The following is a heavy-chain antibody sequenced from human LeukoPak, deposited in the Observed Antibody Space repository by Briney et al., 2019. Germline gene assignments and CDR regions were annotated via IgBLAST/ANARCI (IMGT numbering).Heavy chain of an antibody. V-gene: IGHV3-74*01. CDR2: VHSGGSPT. D-gene: IGHD3-10*01. J-gene: IGHJ4*02. Sequence: LTGGSLRLSCAASGFTFSSYWMHWVRQASGKGLVWVSRVHSGGSPTSYADSVKGRCTITRNNAKNTVYLQMNSLRAEDTAVYYCARGSAVGAYFDYWGQGTLATVA. CDR3: ARGSAVGAYFDY. CDR1: GFTFSSYW.